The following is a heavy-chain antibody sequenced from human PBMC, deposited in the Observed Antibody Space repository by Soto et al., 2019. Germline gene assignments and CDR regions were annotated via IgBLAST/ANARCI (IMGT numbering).Heavy chain of an antibody. J-gene: IGHJ4*02. CDR3: ARRLPPTGAAATYFSFDS. V-gene: IGHV2-5*02. Sequence: GSGPTLVNPTQTLTLTCTFSGFSLSTSGVGVAWIRQPPGKALEWLALIYWDDDKRYSPSLKSRLTITKDTSKNQVVLTMTNMDPVDTATYYCARRLPPTGAAATYFSFDSWGQGTLVTVSS. D-gene: IGHD6-25*01. CDR2: IYWDDDK. CDR1: GFSLSTSGVG.